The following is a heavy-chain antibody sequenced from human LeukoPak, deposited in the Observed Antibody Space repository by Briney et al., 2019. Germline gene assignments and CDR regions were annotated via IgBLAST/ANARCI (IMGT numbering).Heavy chain of an antibody. Sequence: SSETLSLTCSLSGGSISSSNYYWGWIRQPPGKGLEWIGSIYYSGSTYYNPSLKSRVTISVDTSKNQFSLKLSSVTAADTAVYYCARIRDCSSTSCYTSRGHYMDVWGKGTTVTVSS. J-gene: IGHJ6*03. V-gene: IGHV4-39*01. CDR2: IYYSGST. CDR3: ARIRDCSSTSCYTSRGHYMDV. CDR1: GGSISSSNYY. D-gene: IGHD2-2*02.